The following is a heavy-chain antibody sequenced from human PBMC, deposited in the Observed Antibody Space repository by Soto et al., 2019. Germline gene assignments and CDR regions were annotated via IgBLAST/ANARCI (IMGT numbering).Heavy chain of an antibody. CDR2: IYYSGST. D-gene: IGHD3-9*01. CDR1: GGSISGYC. J-gene: IGHJ6*02. Sequence: PSETLSLTCTVSGGSISGYCWSWIRQPPGKGLEWIGYIYYSGSTNYNPSLKSRVTISVDTSKNQFSLKLSSVTAADTAVYYCARANFNYDILTGYFYGMDVWGQGTTVTVSS. V-gene: IGHV4-59*13. CDR3: ARANFNYDILTGYFYGMDV.